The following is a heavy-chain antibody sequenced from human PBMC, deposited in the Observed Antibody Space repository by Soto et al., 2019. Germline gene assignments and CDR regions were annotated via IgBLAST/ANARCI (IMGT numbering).Heavy chain of an antibody. CDR1: GFTFSSYG. J-gene: IGHJ6*02. Sequence: PGGSLRLSCAASGFTFSSYGMHWVRQAPAKGLEWVAGISYDGSNTYYADSVKGRFTISGDNSKNTLYLQMNSLRAEDTAVYYCAKGDLRFLEWLYYYCYYGMDVCGQGTTVTVYS. D-gene: IGHD3-3*01. V-gene: IGHV3-30*18. CDR3: AKGDLRFLEWLYYYCYYGMDV. CDR2: ISYDGSNT.